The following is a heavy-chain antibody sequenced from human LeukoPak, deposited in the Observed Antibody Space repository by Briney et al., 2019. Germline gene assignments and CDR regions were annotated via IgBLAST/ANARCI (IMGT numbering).Heavy chain of an antibody. CDR2: ISSSTSYI. Sequence: GGSLRLSCAASGFSFNNHGMNWVRQAPGKGLEWVSSISSSTSYIYYADSVKGRFTISRDNARKSLYLQMNSLRAEDTAIYYCARDSDVHCSGGSCTNFDYWGQGTRVTVSS. CDR3: ARDSDVHCSGGSCTNFDY. CDR1: GFSFNNHG. J-gene: IGHJ4*02. D-gene: IGHD2-15*01. V-gene: IGHV3-21*01.